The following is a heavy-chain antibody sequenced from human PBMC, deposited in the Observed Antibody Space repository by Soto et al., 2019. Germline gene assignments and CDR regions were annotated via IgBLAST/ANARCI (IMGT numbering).Heavy chain of an antibody. D-gene: IGHD4-17*01. V-gene: IGHV1-18*01. J-gene: IGHJ4*02. CDR1: GYTFTSYG. Sequence: ASVKVSCKASGYTFTSYGISWVRQAPGQGLEWMGWISAYNGNTNYAQKLQGRVTMTTDTSTSTAYMELRSLRSDDTAVYYCARVQHDYPNHPTDYWGQGTLVTVSS. CDR3: ARVQHDYPNHPTDY. CDR2: ISAYNGNT.